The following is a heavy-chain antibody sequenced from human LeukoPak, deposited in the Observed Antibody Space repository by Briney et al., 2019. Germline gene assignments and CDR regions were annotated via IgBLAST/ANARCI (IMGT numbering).Heavy chain of an antibody. Sequence: GGSLRLSCVVSGLNVSSNGMHWVRQAPGKGLEWVAVISQDGSFKHYVDSVMGRFTISRDNSKNTLFLQMSSLRVEDTALYYCASFHMYCSGGSCYDHGMDVWGQGTMVTVSS. D-gene: IGHD2-15*01. CDR3: ASFHMYCSGGSCYDHGMDV. V-gene: IGHV3-30*03. J-gene: IGHJ6*02. CDR1: GLNVSSNG. CDR2: ISQDGSFK.